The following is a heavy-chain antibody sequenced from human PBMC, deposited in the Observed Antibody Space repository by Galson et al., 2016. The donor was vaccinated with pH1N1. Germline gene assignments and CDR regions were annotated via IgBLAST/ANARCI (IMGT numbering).Heavy chain of an antibody. CDR1: GGTFSSYA. D-gene: IGHD4-17*01. V-gene: IGHV1-69*13. J-gene: IGHJ6*03. CDR2: IIPIFGTS. Sequence: SVKVSCKASGGTFSSYAISWVRQAPGQGLEWMGRIIPIFGTSNYAQKFQGRVTITADESTSTAYMEPSSLRSEDTAVYYCARGGYGDYTDYMDVWGKGTTVTVSS. CDR3: ARGGYGDYTDYMDV.